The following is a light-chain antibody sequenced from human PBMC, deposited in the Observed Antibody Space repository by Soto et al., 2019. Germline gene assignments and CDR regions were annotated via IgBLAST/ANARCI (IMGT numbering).Light chain of an antibody. Sequence: DIPMTQSPSSLSASVGDRVTITCRASQSISNSLSWYQQKPGKAPNLLMFSASSLQSGVPSRFSGSGSGANFTLTLSNLQPEDFATYYCQQSHSTPFTFGPGTKVDIK. CDR1: QSISNS. CDR2: SAS. CDR3: QQSHSTPFT. J-gene: IGKJ3*01. V-gene: IGKV1-39*01.